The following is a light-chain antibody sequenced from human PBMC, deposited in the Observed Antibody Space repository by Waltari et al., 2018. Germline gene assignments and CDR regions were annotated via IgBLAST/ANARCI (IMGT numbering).Light chain of an antibody. CDR2: KAS. J-gene: IGKJ5*01. CDR3: QQYDSEIT. CDR1: QNIIRY. V-gene: IGKV1-5*03. Sequence: DIQMTQSPCTLSASVGDRVTITCRASQNIIRYLAWYQQKPGRAPKLLIYKASSLESGVPSRFSGSGSGTEFTLTISSLEPDDFATYFCQQYDSEITFGQGTRLEIK.